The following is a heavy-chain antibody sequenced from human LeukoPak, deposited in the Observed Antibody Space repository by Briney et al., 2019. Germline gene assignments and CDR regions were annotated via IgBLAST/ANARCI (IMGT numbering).Heavy chain of an antibody. D-gene: IGHD5-18*01. Sequence: SETLSLTCTVSGGSVSSYFWSWIRQPPGKGLEWIGYIYFTGSTKYSPSLKSRVTISLDTSKNQFSLKLNSVTAADTAVYYCARSERGYSYGWYDYWGQGTLVTVSS. CDR2: IYFTGST. V-gene: IGHV4-59*02. CDR3: ARSERGYSYGWYDY. J-gene: IGHJ4*02. CDR1: GGSVSSYF.